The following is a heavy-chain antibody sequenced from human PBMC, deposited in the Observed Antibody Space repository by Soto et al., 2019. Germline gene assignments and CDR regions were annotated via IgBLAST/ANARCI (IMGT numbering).Heavy chain of an antibody. V-gene: IGHV4-31*03. CDR1: GGSISSGGYY. J-gene: IGHJ3*02. Sequence: SETLSLTCTVSGGSISSGGYYWSWIRQHPGKGLEWIGYIYYSGSTYYNPSLKSRVTISVDTSKNQVSLKLSSVTAADTAVYYCARPKRVAGFAFDIWGQGTMVTVSS. D-gene: IGHD6-19*01. CDR2: IYYSGST. CDR3: ARPKRVAGFAFDI.